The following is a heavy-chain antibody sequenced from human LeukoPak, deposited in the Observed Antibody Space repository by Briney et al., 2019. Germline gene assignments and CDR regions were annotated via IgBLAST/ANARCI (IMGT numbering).Heavy chain of an antibody. Sequence: PSETLSLTCTVSGGSISSSSYYWGWIRQPPGKGLEWIGSIYYSGSTYYNPSLKSRVTISVDTSKNQFSLKLSSVTAADTAVYYCASKRGYYGDYGMNWFDPWGQGTLVTASS. CDR3: ASKRGYYGDYGMNWFDP. J-gene: IGHJ5*02. V-gene: IGHV4-39*01. CDR1: GGSISSSSYY. CDR2: IYYSGST. D-gene: IGHD4-17*01.